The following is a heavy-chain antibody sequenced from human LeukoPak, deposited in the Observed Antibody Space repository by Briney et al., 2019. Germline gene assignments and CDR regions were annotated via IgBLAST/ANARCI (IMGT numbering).Heavy chain of an antibody. J-gene: IGHJ3*01. D-gene: IGHD2/OR15-2a*01. Sequence: PCGSLRLSCAASGFTFSSYGMHWVRQAPGKGLEWVAFIRYDGSNKYYADSVKGRFTISRDNSKNTLYLQMNSLRAEETAVYYCAKDGTGLTTRTHGFDVWGQGTLVTVTA. CDR3: AKDGTGLTTRTHGFDV. CDR2: IRYDGSNK. V-gene: IGHV3-30*02. CDR1: GFTFSSYG.